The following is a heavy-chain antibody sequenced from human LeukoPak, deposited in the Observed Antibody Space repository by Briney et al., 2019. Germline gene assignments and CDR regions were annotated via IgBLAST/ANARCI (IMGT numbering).Heavy chain of an antibody. Sequence: SETLSLTCTVSGGSMSPYYWSCVRQPPGKGLEWIAYTYYSGSTNYNPSLKSRVTISVDTSKNQFSPKRYSVGAADTAVYYCAKPPLPPASGLHIWGQGTMVTVSS. CDR1: GGSMSPYY. CDR3: AKPPLPPASGLHI. D-gene: IGHD3-3*01. J-gene: IGHJ3*02. CDR2: TYYSGST. V-gene: IGHV4-59*08.